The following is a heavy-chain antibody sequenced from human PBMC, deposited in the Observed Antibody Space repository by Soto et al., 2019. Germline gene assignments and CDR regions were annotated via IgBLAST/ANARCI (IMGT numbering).Heavy chain of an antibody. CDR1: GYTFINHD. V-gene: IGHV1-8*02. CDR2: MNPGSGKT. J-gene: IGHJ5*02. CDR3: ARMASSGTLNWFDP. Sequence: WASVKVSCKASGYTFINHDISWVRQATGQGLEWMGWMNPGSGKTGYANKFQGRVTMTRDASTSTAHLELSSLTSEDTAVYYCARMASSGTLNWFDPWGQGTLVTVSS.